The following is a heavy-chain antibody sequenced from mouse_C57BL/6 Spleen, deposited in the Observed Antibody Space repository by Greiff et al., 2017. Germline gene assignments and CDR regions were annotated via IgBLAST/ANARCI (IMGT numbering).Heavy chain of an antibody. CDR3: ARSDLLGAMDY. Sequence: QVQLQQPGAELVMPGASVKLSCKASGYTFTSYWMHWVKQRPGQGLEWIGEIDPSDSYTNYNQKFKGKSTLTVDKSSSTAYMQLRRLTSEDAAVYYCARSDLLGAMDYWGQGTSVTVSS. D-gene: IGHD2-1*01. CDR1: GYTFTSYW. J-gene: IGHJ4*01. CDR2: IDPSDSYT. V-gene: IGHV1-69*01.